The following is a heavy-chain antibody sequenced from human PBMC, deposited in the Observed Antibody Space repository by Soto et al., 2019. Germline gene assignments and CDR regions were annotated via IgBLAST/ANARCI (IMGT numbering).Heavy chain of an antibody. Sequence: PSETLSLTCPVSGDYITSNSYFWAWIRQPPGKGLEWIGSIYYSGTTYYNPSLKSRVTISVDRSKNQFSLKLSSVTAADTAVYYCARVPSPWGQGTLVTVS. CDR3: ARVPSP. CDR1: GDYITSNSYF. J-gene: IGHJ5*02. CDR2: IYYSGTT. V-gene: IGHV4-39*07.